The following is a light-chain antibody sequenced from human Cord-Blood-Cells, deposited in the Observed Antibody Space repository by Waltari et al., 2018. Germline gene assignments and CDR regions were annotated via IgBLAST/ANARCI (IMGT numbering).Light chain of an antibody. Sequence: EIVLTQSPGTRSWSQGERPPLSCRASQSVGSSYLAWYQRKPGQAPRLLIYGASSSTTCIPDRFSGSGSGTDFTLTISRLEPEDFAVYYCQQYGSSSWTFGQGTKVEIK. CDR2: GAS. CDR3: QQYGSSSWT. V-gene: IGKV3-20*01. J-gene: IGKJ1*01. CDR1: QSVGSSY.